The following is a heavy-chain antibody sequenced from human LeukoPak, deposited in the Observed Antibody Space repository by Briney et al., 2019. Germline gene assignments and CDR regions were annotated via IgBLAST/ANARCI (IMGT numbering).Heavy chain of an antibody. CDR3: ARSEGSYSAIDY. CDR2: ISGSGGST. CDR1: GFTFSSYA. V-gene: IGHV3-23*01. J-gene: IGHJ4*02. Sequence: GGSLRLSCAASGFTFSSYAMSWVRQAPGKGLEWVSAISGSGGSTYYADSVKGRFTISRDNSKNTLYLQMSSLRAEDTAVYYCARSEGSYSAIDYWGQGTLVTVSS. D-gene: IGHD1-26*01.